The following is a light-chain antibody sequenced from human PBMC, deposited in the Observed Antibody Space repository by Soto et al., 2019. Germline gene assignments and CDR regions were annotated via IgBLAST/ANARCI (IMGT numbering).Light chain of an antibody. CDR2: EVT. CDR3: YSYRSGSAHA. Sequence: QSALTQPASVSGSPGQSITISCTGTSSDVGGYNRVSWYQQHPDKAPKLIIYEVTNRPSGISNRFSGSRSGDTASLTISGLQAEDEADYYCYSYRSGSAHAFGTRTKVTV. V-gene: IGLV2-14*01. J-gene: IGLJ1*01. CDR1: SSDVGGYNR.